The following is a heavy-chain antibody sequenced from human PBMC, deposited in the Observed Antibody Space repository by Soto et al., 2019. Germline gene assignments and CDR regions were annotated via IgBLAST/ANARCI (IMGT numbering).Heavy chain of an antibody. Sequence: SETLSLTCTVSGGSFNSGDYYWSWIRQYPGKGLEFIGYISYSGYTYYNPSLRSRVAISIDTSKNQFSLHLTSVTAADTAVYFCAREGRLHWFESWGQGTLVTVSS. J-gene: IGHJ5*01. V-gene: IGHV4-31*03. CDR1: GGSFNSGDYY. CDR3: AREGRLHWFES. CDR2: ISYSGYT.